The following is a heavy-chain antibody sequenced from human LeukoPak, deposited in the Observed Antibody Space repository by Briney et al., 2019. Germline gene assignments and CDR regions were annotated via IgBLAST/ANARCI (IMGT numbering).Heavy chain of an antibody. J-gene: IGHJ6*03. V-gene: IGHV4-30-2*01. Sequence: SETLSLTCTVSGGSISSGGYYWSWIRQPPGKGLEWIGYIYHSGSTYYNPSLKSRVTISVDRSKNQFSLKLSSVTAADTAVYYCARVTGFVYYYMDAWGKGTTVTVSS. CDR1: GGSISSGGYY. CDR3: ARVTGFVYYYMDA. D-gene: IGHD3-10*02. CDR2: IYHSGST.